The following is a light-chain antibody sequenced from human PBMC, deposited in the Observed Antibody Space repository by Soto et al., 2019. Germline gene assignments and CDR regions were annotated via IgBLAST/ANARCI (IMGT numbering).Light chain of an antibody. Sequence: QSALTQPASVSGSPGQSITISCTGTGSDAGGYNYVSWYQQHPGKAPKLMIYEVSNRPSGVSNRFSGSKSGNTASLTISGLQAEDEAAYYCSSYTSSTTLGVLFGGGTQRTVL. CDR3: SSYTSSTTLGVL. J-gene: IGLJ2*01. V-gene: IGLV2-14*01. CDR2: EVS. CDR1: GSDAGGYNY.